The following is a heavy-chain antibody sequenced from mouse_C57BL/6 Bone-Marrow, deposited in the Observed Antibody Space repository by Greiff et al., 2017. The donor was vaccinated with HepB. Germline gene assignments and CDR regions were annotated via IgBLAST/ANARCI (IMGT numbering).Heavy chain of an antibody. CDR3: ARFYGNFDY. CDR1: GYAFSSSW. D-gene: IGHD2-1*01. Sequence: QVQLQQSGPELVKPGASVKISCKASGYAFSSSWMNWVKQRPGKGLEWIGRIYPGDGDTNYNGKFKGKATLTADKSSSTAYMQLSSLTSEYSAVYFCARFYGNFDYWGQGTTLTVSS. CDR2: IYPGDGDT. J-gene: IGHJ2*01. V-gene: IGHV1-82*01.